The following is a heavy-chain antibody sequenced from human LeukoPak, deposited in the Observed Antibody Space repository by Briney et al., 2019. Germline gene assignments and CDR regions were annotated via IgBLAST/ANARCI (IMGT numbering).Heavy chain of an antibody. V-gene: IGHV4-34*01. J-gene: IGHJ4*02. Sequence: PSETLSLTCAVYGGSFSGYYWSWIRQPPGKGLEWIGEINHSGSTNYNPSLKSRVTISVDTSKYQFSLKLSSVTAADTAVYYCAREGGSAVDYWGQGTLVTVSS. CDR2: INHSGST. D-gene: IGHD2-15*01. CDR1: GGSFSGYY. CDR3: AREGGSAVDY.